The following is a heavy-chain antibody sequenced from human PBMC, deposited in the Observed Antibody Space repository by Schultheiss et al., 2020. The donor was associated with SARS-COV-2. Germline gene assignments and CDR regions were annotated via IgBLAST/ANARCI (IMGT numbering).Heavy chain of an antibody. Sequence: SETLSLTCAVYGGSFSGYYWSWIRQPPGKGLEWIGYIYYSGSTNYNPSLKSRVTISVDTSKNQFSLKLSSVTAADTAVYYCARGIHFWSGYYGTHYYYYMDVWGKGTTVTVSS. J-gene: IGHJ6*03. CDR3: ARGIHFWSGYYGTHYYYYMDV. CDR2: IYYSGST. CDR1: GGSFSGYY. V-gene: IGHV4-59*12. D-gene: IGHD3-3*01.